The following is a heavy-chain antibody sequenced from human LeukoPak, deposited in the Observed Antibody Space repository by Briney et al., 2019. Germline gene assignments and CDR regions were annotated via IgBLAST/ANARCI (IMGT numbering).Heavy chain of an antibody. CDR2: INHSGST. J-gene: IGHJ4*02. Sequence: SETLSLTCAVYGGSFSGYYWSWIRQPPGKGREWVGEINHSGSTNYNPALKRRGTISVDTSKNQFSLKLRSVTAADTAVYFCARHGYGYRSGFDYWGQGTLVTVPS. CDR3: ARHGYGYRSGFDY. V-gene: IGHV4-34*01. CDR1: GGSFSGYY. D-gene: IGHD5-12*01.